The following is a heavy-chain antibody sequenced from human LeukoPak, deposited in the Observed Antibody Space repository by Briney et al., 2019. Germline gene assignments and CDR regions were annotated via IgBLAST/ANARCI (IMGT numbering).Heavy chain of an antibody. CDR2: INQDGSEA. D-gene: IGHD3-16*01. CDR3: AVTSRSYAFDY. Sequence: PGGSLRLSCTAAGCTFTNNWMFWVRQAPGKGPEWLANINQDGSEAYSVDSVKGRFTISRDNAKNSVYLQMNSLRVEDTAVYYCAVTSRSYAFDYWGPGTLATVSS. CDR1: GCTFTNNW. J-gene: IGHJ4*02. V-gene: IGHV3-7*02.